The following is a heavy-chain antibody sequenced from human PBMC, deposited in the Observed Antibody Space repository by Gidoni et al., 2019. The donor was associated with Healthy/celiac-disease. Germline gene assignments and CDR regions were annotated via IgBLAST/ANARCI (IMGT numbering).Heavy chain of an antibody. CDR2: ISGSGGST. CDR3: ANYDSSGYYYKGGA. Sequence: EVQLLESGGGLVQPGGSLRPSCSASCFTFSSYAMSWVRQAPGKGLEWVSAISGSGGSTYYADSVKGRFTISRDNSKNTLYLQMNSLRAEDTAVYYCANYDSSGYYYKGGAWGQGTLVTVSS. D-gene: IGHD3-22*01. CDR1: CFTFSSYA. V-gene: IGHV3-23*01. J-gene: IGHJ4*02.